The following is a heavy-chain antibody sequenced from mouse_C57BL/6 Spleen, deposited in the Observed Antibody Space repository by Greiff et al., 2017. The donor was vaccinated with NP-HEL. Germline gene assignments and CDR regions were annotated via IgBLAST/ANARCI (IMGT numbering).Heavy chain of an antibody. D-gene: IGHD1-1*01. CDR3: ASGGPGSSLFAY. V-gene: IGHV1-39*01. J-gene: IGHJ3*01. CDR2: INPNYGTT. Sequence: VQLKESGPELVKPGASVKISCKASGYSFTDYNMNWVKQSNGKSLEWIGVINPNYGTTSYNQKFKGKATLTVDQSSSTAYMQLNSLTSDDSAVYYCASGGPGSSLFAYWGKGTLVTVSA. CDR1: GYSFTDYN.